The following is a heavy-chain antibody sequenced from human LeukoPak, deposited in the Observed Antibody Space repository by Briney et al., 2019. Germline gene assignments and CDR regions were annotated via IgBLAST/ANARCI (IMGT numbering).Heavy chain of an antibody. V-gene: IGHV3-49*04. Sequence: PGRSLRLSCTASGFTFGDYAMSWVRQAPGKGLEWVGFIRSKAYGGTTEYAASVRFRFTISRDNSKSISHLQMNSLKTEDTAVFYCTREVLLAQLEWLIDAFDIWGQGTMVSVSS. CDR2: IRSKAYGGTT. CDR3: TREVLLAQLEWLIDAFDI. D-gene: IGHD3-3*01. J-gene: IGHJ3*02. CDR1: GFTFGDYA.